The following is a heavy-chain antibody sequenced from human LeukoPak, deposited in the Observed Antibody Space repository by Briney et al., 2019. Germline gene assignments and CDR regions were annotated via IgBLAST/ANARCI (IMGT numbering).Heavy chain of an antibody. CDR2: IYSSGST. Sequence: PSETLSLTCTVSGGSISSYYWSWIRQPAGKGLEWIWRIYSSGSTNYNPSLKSRVTMSVDTSKHQFSLKLSSVTAADTAVYYCARDVSRYCSSTSCYTGDYWGQGTLVTVSS. V-gene: IGHV4-4*07. J-gene: IGHJ4*02. CDR1: GGSISSYY. CDR3: ARDVSRYCSSTSCYTGDY. D-gene: IGHD2-2*02.